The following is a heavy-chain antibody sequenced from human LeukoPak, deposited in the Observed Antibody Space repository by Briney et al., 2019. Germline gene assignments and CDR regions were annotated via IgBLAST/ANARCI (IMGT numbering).Heavy chain of an antibody. CDR2: ISYDGSNK. J-gene: IGHJ4*02. Sequence: PGGSLRLSCAASGFTFSSYAMHWVRQAPGKGLEWVAVISYDGSNKYYADSVKGRFTISRDNSKNTLNLQMNSLRAEDTAVYYCARDRVITFGGVIVGTIDYWGQGTLVTVSS. D-gene: IGHD3-16*02. CDR3: ARDRVITFGGVIVGTIDY. V-gene: IGHV3-30*04. CDR1: GFTFSSYA.